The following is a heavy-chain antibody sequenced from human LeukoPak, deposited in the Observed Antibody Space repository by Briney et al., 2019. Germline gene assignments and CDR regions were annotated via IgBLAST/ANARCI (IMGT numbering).Heavy chain of an antibody. CDR3: ARDPLVDIVATIPAY. D-gene: IGHD5-12*01. CDR2: ISSSGSTI. CDR1: GFTFSSYE. V-gene: IGHV3-48*03. Sequence: GGSLRLSCAASGFTFSSYEMNWVRQAPGKGLEWVSYISSSGSTIYYADSVKGRFTISRDNAKNSLYLQMNSLRAEDTAVYYCARDPLVDIVATIPAYWGQGTLVTVSS. J-gene: IGHJ4*02.